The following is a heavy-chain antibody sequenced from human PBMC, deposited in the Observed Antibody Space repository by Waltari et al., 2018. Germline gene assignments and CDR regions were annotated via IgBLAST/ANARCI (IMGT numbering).Heavy chain of an antibody. Sequence: EVLLVESGGGLVQTGGSLRLSCAASIFTFSNSWLNWVRQAPGKGLEWVANINQDGSEEYYVDSVKGRFTISRDNAKNSLYLEMKTLRAEDTAIYYCARTGARWLQFAAFDIWGQGTMVTVSS. CDR3: ARTGARWLQFAAFDI. CDR2: INQDGSEE. CDR1: IFTFSNSW. D-gene: IGHD5-12*01. V-gene: IGHV3-7*01. J-gene: IGHJ3*02.